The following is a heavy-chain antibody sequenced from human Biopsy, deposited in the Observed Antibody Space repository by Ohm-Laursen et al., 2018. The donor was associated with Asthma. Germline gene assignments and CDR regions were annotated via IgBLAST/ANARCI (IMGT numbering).Heavy chain of an antibody. Sequence: SSVKVSCKVSGGTFRTYAFNWVRQAPGQGLEWMGGIIPMYGVPKVAQKFQGRVTITADESTSTAYMGMSSLRSEDTAVYYCARVDAIMISGDFYFYSGFDLWGQGTTVRVSS. V-gene: IGHV1-69*01. J-gene: IGHJ6*02. CDR2: IIPMYGVP. CDR3: ARVDAIMISGDFYFYSGFDL. D-gene: IGHD3-16*01. CDR1: GGTFRTYA.